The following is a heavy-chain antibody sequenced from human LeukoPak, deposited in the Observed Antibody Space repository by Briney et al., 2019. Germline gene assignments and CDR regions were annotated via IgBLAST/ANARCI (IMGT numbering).Heavy chain of an antibody. Sequence: PSETLSLTCAVYGGSVSGYDWGWIRQPPGKGLGWSGEINQSGSTNYNPSLKRRVTISVDTSKNQFSLKLSSVTAADTAVYYCAREKGLVGAAFDYWGQGTLVTVSS. J-gene: IGHJ4*02. V-gene: IGHV4-34*01. CDR1: GGSVSGYD. CDR2: INQSGST. D-gene: IGHD2-15*01. CDR3: AREKGLVGAAFDY.